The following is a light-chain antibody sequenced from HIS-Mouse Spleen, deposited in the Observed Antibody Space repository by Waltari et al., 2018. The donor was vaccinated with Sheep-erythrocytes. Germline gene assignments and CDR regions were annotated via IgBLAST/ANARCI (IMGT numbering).Light chain of an antibody. V-gene: IGLV2-14*03. CDR2: DVS. CDR3: SSYTSSSTLDVV. J-gene: IGLJ2*01. CDR1: SSDVGGYNY. Sequence: GQSITISCTGTSSDVGGYNYVSWYQQHPGKAPKLMIYDVSNRPSGVSNRFSGSKSGNTASPTISGLQAEDEADYYCSSYTSSSTLDVVFGGGTKLTVL.